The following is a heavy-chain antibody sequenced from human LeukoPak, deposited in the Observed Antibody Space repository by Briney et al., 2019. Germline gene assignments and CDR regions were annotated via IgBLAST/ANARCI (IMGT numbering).Heavy chain of an antibody. CDR2: INPSGGST. D-gene: IGHD4-23*01. V-gene: IGHV1-46*01. CDR3: ARPTRPGGNREAFSFDY. J-gene: IGHJ4*02. CDR1: GYTFTSYY. Sequence: ASVKVSCKASGYTFTSYYMHWVRQAPGQGLEWMGIINPSGGSTSYAQKFQGRVTVTRDTSTSTVYMELSSLRSEDTAVYYCARPTRPGGNREAFSFDYWGQGTLVTVSS.